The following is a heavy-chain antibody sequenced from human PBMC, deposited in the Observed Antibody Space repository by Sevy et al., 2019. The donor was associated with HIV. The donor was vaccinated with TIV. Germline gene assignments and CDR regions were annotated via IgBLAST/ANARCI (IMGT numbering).Heavy chain of an antibody. V-gene: IGHV3-7*01. CDR3: AKSYFGSGTSYGKDL. D-gene: IGHD3-10*01. CDR1: GFTPCTYG. Sequence: GGSLRLSCTASGFTPCTYGMHWVRQAPGKGLEWVANIRQAGSEKYYVDSVRGRFTISRDNAKNSLFLQLNSLRADDTAIYYCAKSYFGSGTSYGKDLWGRGTTVTVSS. CDR2: IRQAGSEK. J-gene: IGHJ6*02.